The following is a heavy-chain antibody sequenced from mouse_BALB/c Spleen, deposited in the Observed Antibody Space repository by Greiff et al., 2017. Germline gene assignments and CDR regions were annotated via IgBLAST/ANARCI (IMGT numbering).Heavy chain of an antibody. CDR1: GFSLSTSGMG. D-gene: IGHD2-14*01. CDR2: IAWDDDK. Sequence: QVTLNVSGPGLLQPSQTLSLTCSFSGFSLSTSGMGVIWLRQPSEKGLEWLAHIAWDDDKRYTPSLKSRLTIAKDTSSNQVFLKITSVDTADTATDDCARRAYYRYDGAMDDWGQGTSVTVSS. V-gene: IGHV8-12*01. J-gene: IGHJ4*01. CDR3: ARRAYYRYDGAMDD.